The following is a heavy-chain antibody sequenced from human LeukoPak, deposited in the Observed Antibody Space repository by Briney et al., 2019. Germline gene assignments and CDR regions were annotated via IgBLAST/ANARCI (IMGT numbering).Heavy chain of an antibody. CDR2: INHSGST. J-gene: IGHJ6*03. D-gene: IGHD3-16*01. V-gene: IGHV4-34*01. CDR1: GGSFTDYY. CDR3: ASLTYMTDYYYYYMDV. Sequence: SETLSLTCAVYGGSFTDYYWSWIRQPPGKGLEWIGEINHSGSTNYNPSLKSRVTISVDTSKNQFSLKLSSVTAADTAVYYCASLTYMTDYYYYYMDVWGKGTTVTVSS.